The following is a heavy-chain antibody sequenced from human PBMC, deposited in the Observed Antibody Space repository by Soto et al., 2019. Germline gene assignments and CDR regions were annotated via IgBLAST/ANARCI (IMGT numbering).Heavy chain of an antibody. Sequence: ASVKVSCKASGYTFTNYAIHWVRQAPGQRLEWMGRINAGKGDTKSSQKFQGRLTITRDTSASTANMELTSLRSEDTAVYYCAREGYDILTGYYLFDYWGQGILVTVSS. CDR3: AREGYDILTGYYLFDY. CDR2: INAGKGDT. CDR1: GYTFTNYA. J-gene: IGHJ4*02. V-gene: IGHV1-3*01. D-gene: IGHD3-9*01.